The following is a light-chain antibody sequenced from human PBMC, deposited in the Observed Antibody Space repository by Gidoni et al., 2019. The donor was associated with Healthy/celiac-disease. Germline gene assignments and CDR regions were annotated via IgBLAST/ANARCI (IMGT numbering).Light chain of an antibody. J-gene: IGLJ2*01. Sequence: SVLTQPPSASGTPGRRVTISCSGSSANSGSNTVNWYQQLPGPAPKLLIYSNNPRPSGVPDRFSGSTSGTSASLAISGLQSEDEADYYCAAWDDSLNGPVFGGGTKLTVL. V-gene: IGLV1-44*01. CDR1: SANSGSNT. CDR2: SNN. CDR3: AAWDDSLNGPV.